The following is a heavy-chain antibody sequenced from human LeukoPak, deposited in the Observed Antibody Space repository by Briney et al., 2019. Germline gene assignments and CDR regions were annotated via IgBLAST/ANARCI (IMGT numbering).Heavy chain of an antibody. CDR3: ARGSYSGSTYWYFDL. D-gene: IGHD6-6*01. V-gene: IGHV3-21*01. Sequence: GGSLRLSCAASGFTFSNYNMNWVRQAPGKGLEWVSSITRSSSNIYYAESVKGRFTISRDNAKNSLYLQMNSLRAEDTAVYYCARGSYSGSTYWYFDLWGRGTLVTVSS. J-gene: IGHJ2*01. CDR2: ITRSSSNI. CDR1: GFTFSNYN.